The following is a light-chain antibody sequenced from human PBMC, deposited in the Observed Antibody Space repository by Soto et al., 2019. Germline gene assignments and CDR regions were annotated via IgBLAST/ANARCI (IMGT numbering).Light chain of an antibody. V-gene: IGLV2-14*01. Sequence: QSALTQPASVSGSPGQSITISCTGTSSDVGGYNYVSWYQQYPGKAPKLMIYEVSNRPSGVSNRFSGSKPGNTASLTISGLQAEDEADYYCSSYTSSSTVVFGGGTKLTVL. CDR2: EVS. CDR1: SSDVGGYNY. CDR3: SSYTSSSTVV. J-gene: IGLJ2*01.